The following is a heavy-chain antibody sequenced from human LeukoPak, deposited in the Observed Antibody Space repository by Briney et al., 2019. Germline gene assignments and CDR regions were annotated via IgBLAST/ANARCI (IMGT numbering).Heavy chain of an antibody. CDR3: ARGLGDYYGPYYYYMDV. V-gene: IGHV1-18*01. CDR2: ISAYNGNT. J-gene: IGHJ6*03. D-gene: IGHD4-17*01. Sequence: ASVKVSCKASGYTFTSYGISWVRQAPGQGLEWMGWISAYNGNTNYAQKLQGRVTMTTDTSTSTAYMELRSLRSDDTAVYYCARGLGDYYGPYYYYMDVWGKGTTVTVSS. CDR1: GYTFTSYG.